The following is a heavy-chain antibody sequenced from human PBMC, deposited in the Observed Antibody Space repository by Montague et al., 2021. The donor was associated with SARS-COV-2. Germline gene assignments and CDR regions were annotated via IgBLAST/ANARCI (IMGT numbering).Heavy chain of an antibody. V-gene: IGHV4-31*03. D-gene: IGHD6-19*01. CDR1: GGSINSGGYY. Sequence: TLSLICTVSGGSINSGGYYWSWIRQHPGKGLEWIGYIYYSGSTYYNPSLKSRLTISVDTSKNQFSLKLSSVTAADAAVYYCARVHFVSSGWYPDAFDIWGQGTMVTVSS. CDR2: IYYSGST. J-gene: IGHJ3*02. CDR3: ARVHFVSSGWYPDAFDI.